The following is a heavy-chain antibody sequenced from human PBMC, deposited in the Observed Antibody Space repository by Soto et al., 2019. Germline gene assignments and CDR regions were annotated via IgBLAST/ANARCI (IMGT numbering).Heavy chain of an antibody. CDR2: IYYSGST. J-gene: IGHJ6*02. D-gene: IGHD1-26*01. V-gene: IGHV4-39*07. CDR3: ARKRSGSYDYYYDGMDV. CDR1: GGSISSSSYY. Sequence: SETLSLTCTVSGGSISSSSYYWGWIRQPPGKGLEWIGSIYYSGSTNYNPSLKSRVTISVDTSKNQFSLKLSSVTAADTAVYYCARKRSGSYDYYYDGMDVWGQGTTVTVSS.